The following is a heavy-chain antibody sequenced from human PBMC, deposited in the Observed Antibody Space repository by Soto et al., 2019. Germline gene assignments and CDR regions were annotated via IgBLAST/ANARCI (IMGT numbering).Heavy chain of an antibody. D-gene: IGHD3-10*01. CDR2: IYHSGST. Sequence: PSETLSLTCTVSGGFSSSYYWSWIRQPPGKGLEWIGYIYHSGSTNYNTALKSRITISVDTTKNQFSLNLTSVTAADTAVYYCARGSISMIRGGFDYWGKGSLVTVS. V-gene: IGHV4-59*01. CDR1: GGFSSSYY. J-gene: IGHJ4*02. CDR3: ARGSISMIRGGFDY.